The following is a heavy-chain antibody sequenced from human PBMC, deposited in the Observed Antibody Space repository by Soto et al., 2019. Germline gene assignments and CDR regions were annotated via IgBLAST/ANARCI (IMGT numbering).Heavy chain of an antibody. J-gene: IGHJ6*02. Sequence: ASVKVSCKVSGYTLTELSMHWVRQAPGKGLEWMGGFDPEDGETIYAQKFQGRVTMTEDTSTDTAYMELSSLRSEDTAVYYCATASYTTQYYYYGMDVWGQGTTVTVSS. CDR1: GYTLTELS. V-gene: IGHV1-24*01. CDR2: FDPEDGET. CDR3: ATASYTTQYYYYGMDV. D-gene: IGHD1-1*01.